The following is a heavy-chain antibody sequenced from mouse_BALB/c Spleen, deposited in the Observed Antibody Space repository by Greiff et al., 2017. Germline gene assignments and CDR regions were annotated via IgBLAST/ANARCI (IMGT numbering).Heavy chain of an antibody. D-gene: IGHD1-1*01. J-gene: IGHJ4*01. V-gene: IGHV3-2*02. Sequence: VQLQQSGPGLVKPSQSLSLTCTVTGYSITSDYAWNWIRQFPGNKLEWMGYISYSGSTSYNPSLKSRISITRDTSKNQFFLQLNSVTTEDTATYYCALIYYYGREYAMDYWGQGTSVTVSS. CDR2: ISYSGST. CDR1: GYSITSDYA. CDR3: ALIYYYGREYAMDY.